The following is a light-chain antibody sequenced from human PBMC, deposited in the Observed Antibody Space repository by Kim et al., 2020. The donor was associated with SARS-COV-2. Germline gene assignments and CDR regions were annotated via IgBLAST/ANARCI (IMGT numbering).Light chain of an antibody. CDR1: QSIGRW. CDR2: KAS. CDR3: HQYNSYSRT. Sequence: ASAGDRVTITCRASQSIGRWLAWYQQKPGQAPKLLMYKASNLESGVPSRFNGSGSGTEFTLTITGLQPDDIASYYCHQYNSYSRTFGQGTKVDIK. V-gene: IGKV1-5*03. J-gene: IGKJ1*01.